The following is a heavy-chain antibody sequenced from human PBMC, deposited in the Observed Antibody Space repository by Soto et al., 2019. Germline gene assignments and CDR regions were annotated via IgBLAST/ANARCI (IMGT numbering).Heavy chain of an antibody. Sequence: EVQLLESGGGLVQPGGSLRLSCAASGFTFSSYAMSWVRQAPGKGLEWVSAISGSGGSTYYADAVKGRFTISRDNSKNTLYLQMNSLRAEDTAVYYCAQGWGIAARPNLYLNWGQGPLVTVSS. V-gene: IGHV3-23*01. J-gene: IGHJ4*02. CDR3: AQGWGIAARPNLYLN. CDR2: ISGSGGST. CDR1: GFTFSSYA. D-gene: IGHD6-6*01.